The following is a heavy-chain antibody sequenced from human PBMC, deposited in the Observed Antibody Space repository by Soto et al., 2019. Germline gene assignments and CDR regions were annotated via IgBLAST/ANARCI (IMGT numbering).Heavy chain of an antibody. V-gene: IGHV3-23*01. CDR1: GFTFRSHA. D-gene: IGHD3-22*01. CDR2: ISGSGGST. J-gene: IGHJ5*02. Sequence: GGSLILPCASSGFTFRSHAMSCVRQAPRKGLEWVSAISGSGGSTYYADSVKGRFTISRDNSKNTLYLQMNSLRAEDTAVYYCAKAPPLAYHDSSEYCFDTWGQGTLVTVS. CDR3: AKAPPLAYHDSSEYCFDT.